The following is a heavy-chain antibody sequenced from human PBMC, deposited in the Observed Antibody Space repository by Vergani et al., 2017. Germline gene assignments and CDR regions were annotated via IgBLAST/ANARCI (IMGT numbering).Heavy chain of an antibody. CDR1: GGPFSGYY. V-gene: IGHV4-34*01. CDR2: INHSGST. D-gene: IGHD5-24*01. J-gene: IGHJ6*02. Sequence: QVQLQQWGAGLLKPSETLSLTCAVYGGPFSGYYWSWIRQPPGKGLEWIGEINHSGSTNYNPSLKIRVTITVHTSKNQFSLKLNSVTATDTAVYYCASRDGYNPPPVVYGMDVWGQGTTVTVSS. CDR3: ASRDGYNPPPVVYGMDV.